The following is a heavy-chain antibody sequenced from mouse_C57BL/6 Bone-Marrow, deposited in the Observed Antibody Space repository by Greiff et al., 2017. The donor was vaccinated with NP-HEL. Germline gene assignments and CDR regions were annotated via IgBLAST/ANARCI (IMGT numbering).Heavy chain of an antibody. D-gene: IGHD1-1*01. Sequence: KLVESGGGLVKPGGSLKLSCAASGFTFSSYTMSWVRQTPEKRLEWVATISGGGGNTYYPDSVKGRFTISRDKAKNTLYLQMSSLRSEDTALYYCENTVVEKNYYAMDYWGQGTSVTVSS. CDR2: ISGGGGNT. CDR3: ENTVVEKNYYAMDY. V-gene: IGHV5-9*01. J-gene: IGHJ4*01. CDR1: GFTFSSYT.